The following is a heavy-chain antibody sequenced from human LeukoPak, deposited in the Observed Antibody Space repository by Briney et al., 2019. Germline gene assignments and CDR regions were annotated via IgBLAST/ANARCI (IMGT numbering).Heavy chain of an antibody. CDR1: GGSISSGGYY. V-gene: IGHV4-31*03. CDR3: ARGALRGGLFDY. D-gene: IGHD3-10*01. CDR2: IYYSGST. Sequence: SETLSLTCTVSGGSISSGGYYWSWIRQYPGKGLEWIGYIYYSGSTYYNPSLKSRVTISVDTSKSQFSLKLSSVTAADTAVYYCARGALRGGLFDYWGQGTLVTVSS. J-gene: IGHJ4*02.